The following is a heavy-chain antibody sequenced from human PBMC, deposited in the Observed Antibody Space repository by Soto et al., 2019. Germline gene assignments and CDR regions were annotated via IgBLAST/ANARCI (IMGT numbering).Heavy chain of an antibody. J-gene: IGHJ5*02. Sequence: SETLSLTCTVSGGSISSYYWSWIRQPAGKGLEWIGRIYTSGSTNYNPSLKSRVTISVDTSKNQFSLKLSSVTAADTAVYYCARYVVVPAATISRFDPWGQGTLVTVSS. CDR2: IYTSGST. CDR1: GGSISSYY. V-gene: IGHV4-4*07. CDR3: ARYVVVPAATISRFDP. D-gene: IGHD2-2*01.